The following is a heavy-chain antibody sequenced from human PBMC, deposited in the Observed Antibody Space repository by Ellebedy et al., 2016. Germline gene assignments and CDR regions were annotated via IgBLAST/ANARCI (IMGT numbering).Heavy chain of an antibody. CDR2: ISYDGSNK. CDR1: GFTFRSYG. V-gene: IGHV3-30*03. Sequence: GGSLRLSCAASGFTFRSYGMHWVRQSPGKGLEWVAVISYDGSNKYYGDSVKGRFTISRDNSKSTLHLQMDSLRAEDTAVYYCARDTGLGHYDFWSGYYTAWGQGTLVTVSS. D-gene: IGHD3-3*01. CDR3: ARDTGLGHYDFWSGYYTA. J-gene: IGHJ5*02.